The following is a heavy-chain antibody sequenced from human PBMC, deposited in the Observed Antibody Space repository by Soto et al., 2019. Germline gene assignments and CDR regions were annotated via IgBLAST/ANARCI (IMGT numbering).Heavy chain of an antibody. D-gene: IGHD2-21*02. CDR2: IYYSGST. CDR3: ARGIVVVTAIPPSAFDI. Sequence: QVQLQESGPGLVKPSQTLSLTCTVSGGSISSGGYYWSWIRQHPGKGLEWIGYIYYSGSTYYNPSLKSRVTISVDTSKNQFSLKLSSVTAADTAVYYCARGIVVVTAIPPSAFDIWGQGTMVTVSS. J-gene: IGHJ3*02. V-gene: IGHV4-31*03. CDR1: GGSISSGGYY.